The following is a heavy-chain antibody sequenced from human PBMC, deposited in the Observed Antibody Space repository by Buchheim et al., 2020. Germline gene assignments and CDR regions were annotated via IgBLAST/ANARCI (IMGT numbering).Heavy chain of an antibody. CDR1: GFTFSSYG. V-gene: IGHV3-30*02. D-gene: IGHD1-26*01. Sequence: QVQLVESGGGVVQPGRSLRLSCAASGFTFSSYGMHWVRQAPGKGLEWVAFIWYDGSNKYYADYVKGRFTLSRYNSKNTLYLQVNSLRAEDTAVYYCAVLVGALELRPWGQGTL. J-gene: IGHJ5*02. CDR2: IWYDGSNK. CDR3: AVLVGALELRP.